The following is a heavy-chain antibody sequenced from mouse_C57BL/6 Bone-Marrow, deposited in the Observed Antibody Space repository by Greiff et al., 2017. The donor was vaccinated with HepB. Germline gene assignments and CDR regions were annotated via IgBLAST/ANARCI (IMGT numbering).Heavy chain of an antibody. V-gene: IGHV3-8*01. D-gene: IGHD1-1*01. CDR3: ARSPRHYYGSSFWYFDV. CDR1: GYSITSDY. CDR2: ISYSGST. J-gene: IGHJ1*03. Sequence: DVKLQESGPGLAKPSQTLSLTCSVTGYSITSDYWNWIRKFPGNKLEYMGYISYSGSTYYNPSLKSRISITRDTSKNQYYLQLNSVTTEDTATYYCARSPRHYYGSSFWYFDVWGTGTTVTVSS.